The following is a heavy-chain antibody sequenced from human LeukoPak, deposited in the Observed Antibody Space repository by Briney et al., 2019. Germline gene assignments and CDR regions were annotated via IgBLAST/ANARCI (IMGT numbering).Heavy chain of an antibody. CDR2: IKSKTDGGTT. CDR1: GFTFSNAW. D-gene: IGHD5-18*01. J-gene: IGHJ4*02. Sequence: GGSLRLSCAASGFTFSNAWMSWVRQAPGKGLEWVGRIKSKTDGGTTDYAAPVKGRFTISRDDSKNTLYLQMNSLKTEDTAVYYCTTGAGGYSYGFDYWGQGTLVTVSS. CDR3: TTGAGGYSYGFDY. V-gene: IGHV3-15*01.